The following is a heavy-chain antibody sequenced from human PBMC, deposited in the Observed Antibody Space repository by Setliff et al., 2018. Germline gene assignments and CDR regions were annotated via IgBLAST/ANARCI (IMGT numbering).Heavy chain of an antibody. J-gene: IGHJ4*02. CDR1: GYSISSSNW. V-gene: IGHV4-28*03. D-gene: IGHD5-18*01. CDR2: IYYSGST. CDR3: ARDIGYTYGVDY. Sequence: PSETLSLTCAVSGYSISSSNWWGWIRQPPGKALEWIGYIYYSGSTYYNQSLKSRVTMSVDTSKNQFSLKLSAVTAADTAVYYCARDIGYTYGVDYWGQGVLVTVSS.